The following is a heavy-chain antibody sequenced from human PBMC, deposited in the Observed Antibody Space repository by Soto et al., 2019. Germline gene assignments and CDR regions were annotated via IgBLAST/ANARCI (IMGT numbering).Heavy chain of an antibody. D-gene: IGHD2-15*01. Sequence: LYLTCTVSGSSISDISYCWGWIRQPPGKGLQWIGCMFYSGATYYNPSLKNRVTLSVDTSNNEFSLKLVSVTAPDTAVYYCARHKSGSDWLDPWGQGTLVTVSS. V-gene: IGHV4-39*01. CDR2: MFYSGAT. CDR1: GSSISDISYC. CDR3: ARHKSGSDWLDP. J-gene: IGHJ5*02.